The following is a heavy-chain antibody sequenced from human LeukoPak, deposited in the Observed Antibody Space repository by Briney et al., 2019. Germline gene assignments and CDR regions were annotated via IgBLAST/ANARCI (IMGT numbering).Heavy chain of an antibody. Sequence: GGSLRLSCAASGVIFNQYWMSWVRQAPGRGLEWVANIDQDGSEKHYVDSVKGRFTISRDNARNSLYLQMNSLRAEDTAVYYCARDRRRYNWNYGYYMDVWGKGTTVTVSS. V-gene: IGHV3-7*01. CDR3: ARDRRRYNWNYGYYMDV. D-gene: IGHD1-7*01. CDR1: GVIFNQYW. CDR2: IDQDGSEK. J-gene: IGHJ6*03.